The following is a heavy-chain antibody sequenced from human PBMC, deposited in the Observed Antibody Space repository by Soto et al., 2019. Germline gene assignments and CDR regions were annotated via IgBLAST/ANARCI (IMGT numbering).Heavy chain of an antibody. CDR3: ARDRAEGSSSTPAGGMDV. J-gene: IGHJ6*02. CDR1: GGSIRTYY. CDR2: IHYSGVT. Sequence: SETQSLTCSVSGGSIRTYYWNWIRQPPGGGLEWIAYIHYSGVTNYSPSLRGRVSISIDRSNNEFSLKVSSVTAADTGVYYCARDRAEGSSSTPAGGMDVWGPGTTVTVSS. V-gene: IGHV4-59*01. D-gene: IGHD6-6*01.